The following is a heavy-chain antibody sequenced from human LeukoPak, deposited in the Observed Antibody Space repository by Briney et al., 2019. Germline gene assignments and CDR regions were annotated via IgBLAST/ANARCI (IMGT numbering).Heavy chain of an antibody. CDR2: IIPIFGTA. CDR1: GGTFSSYA. Sequence: GASVKVSCKASGGTFSSYAISWVRQAPGQGLEWMGGIIPIFGTANYAQKFQGRVTITTDESTSTAYMELSRLRSDDTAVYYCARDLIPSPDSSSPRWGQGTLVTVSS. CDR3: ARDLIPSPDSSSPR. V-gene: IGHV1-69*05. J-gene: IGHJ4*02. D-gene: IGHD6-6*01.